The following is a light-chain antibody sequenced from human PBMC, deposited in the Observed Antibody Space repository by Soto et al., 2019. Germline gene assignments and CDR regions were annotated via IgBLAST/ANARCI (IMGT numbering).Light chain of an antibody. CDR2: DAS. V-gene: IGKV1-5*01. CDR1: QSISSW. J-gene: IGKJ4*01. CDR3: HQYNSYSPLT. Sequence: DMQMTQSPSTLSASVGDRVTITCRASQSISSWLAWYQQKPGKAPKLLIYDASSLESGVPSRFSGSGSGTEFTLTISSLQPDDFATYYCHQYNSYSPLTFGGGTKVEIK.